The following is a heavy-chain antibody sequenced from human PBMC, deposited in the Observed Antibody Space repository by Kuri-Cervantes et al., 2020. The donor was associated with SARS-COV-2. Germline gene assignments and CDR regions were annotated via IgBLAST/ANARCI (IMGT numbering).Heavy chain of an antibody. D-gene: IGHD1-26*01. CDR2: IYYSGST. J-gene: IGHJ6*03. V-gene: IGHV4-61*05. CDR1: GGSISSSSYY. Sequence: SETLSLTCTVSGGSISSSSYYWGWIRQPPGKGLEWIGYIYYSGSTNYNPSLKSRVTISVDTSKNQFSLKLSSVTAADTAVYYCARGGWELRYYYYYMDVWGKGTTVTVSS. CDR3: ARGGWELRYYYYYMDV.